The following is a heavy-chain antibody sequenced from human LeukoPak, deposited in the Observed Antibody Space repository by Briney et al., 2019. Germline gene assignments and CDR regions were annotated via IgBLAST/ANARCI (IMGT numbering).Heavy chain of an antibody. J-gene: IGHJ6*02. D-gene: IGHD3-3*01. Sequence: ASVKVSCKASGYTFTGYYMHWVRQATGQGLEWMGWMNPNSGNTGYAQKFQGRVTMTRNTSISTAYMELSSLRSEDTAVYYCARHPSSYYDFWSGYTDYYYGMDVWGQGTTVTVSS. CDR1: GYTFTGYY. CDR2: MNPNSGNT. V-gene: IGHV1-8*02. CDR3: ARHPSSYYDFWSGYTDYYYGMDV.